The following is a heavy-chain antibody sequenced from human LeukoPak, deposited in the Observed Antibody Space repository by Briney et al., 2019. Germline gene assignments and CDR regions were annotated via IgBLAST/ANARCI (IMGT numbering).Heavy chain of an antibody. Sequence: GGSLRLSCAASGFTFTTYGMHWVRQAPGKGLEWAAVIWYDGSNKYYADSVKGRFTISRDDSKNTLYLQMNSLRAEDTAVYYCARDSVWFGDLLPDYWGQGTLVTVSS. D-gene: IGHD3-10*01. CDR2: IWYDGSNK. V-gene: IGHV3-33*01. J-gene: IGHJ4*02. CDR1: GFTFTTYG. CDR3: ARDSVWFGDLLPDY.